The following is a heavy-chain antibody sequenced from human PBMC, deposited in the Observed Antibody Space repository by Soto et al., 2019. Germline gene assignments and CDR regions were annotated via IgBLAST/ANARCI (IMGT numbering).Heavy chain of an antibody. Sequence: SXTLSLTFTVSGGSMSIYYWSWIRQPPGKGLEWIGYIYYSGSTNYNPSLKSRVTISVDTSKNQFSLKLSSVTAADTAVYYCARRYSSSFDYWGQGTLVTVSS. CDR1: GGSMSIYY. CDR3: ARRYSSSFDY. J-gene: IGHJ4*02. V-gene: IGHV4-59*08. CDR2: IYYSGST. D-gene: IGHD6-13*01.